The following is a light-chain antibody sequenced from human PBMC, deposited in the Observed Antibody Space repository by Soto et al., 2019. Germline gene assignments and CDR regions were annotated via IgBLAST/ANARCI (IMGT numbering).Light chain of an antibody. Sequence: DIVVTQSPATLYLSPGVRATLACRARQSVSSYFAVYQHKPGWAPRPLIYDASSRATGIPARFIGSGSGTAFLLTTSSLEPEDFAVYYCQQRSNWPITFGQGTRLVIK. J-gene: IGKJ5*01. CDR1: QSVSSY. V-gene: IGKV3-11*01. CDR3: QQRSNWPIT. CDR2: DAS.